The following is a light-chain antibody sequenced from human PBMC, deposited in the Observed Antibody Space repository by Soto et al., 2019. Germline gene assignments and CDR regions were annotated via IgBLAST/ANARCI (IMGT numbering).Light chain of an antibody. J-gene: IGLJ1*01. V-gene: IGLV3-21*02. CDR3: QVWGGFSDHYV. CDR2: DDR. CDR1: NIGSKR. Sequence: SSAGTPPASVSVAPGRTAGITCGGNNIGSKRVHWYQQKPGQAPVLVVFDDRDRPSGIPERFSGSNSGNTATLTISGVGAGDEADYYCQVWGGFSDHYVFGTGTKVTVL.